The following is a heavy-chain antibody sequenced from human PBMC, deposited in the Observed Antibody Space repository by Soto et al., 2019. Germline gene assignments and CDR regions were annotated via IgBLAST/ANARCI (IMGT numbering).Heavy chain of an antibody. CDR1: GFTFSSYG. CDR3: ARPGSAADSSGYLWYFDL. J-gene: IGHJ2*01. D-gene: IGHD3-22*01. Sequence: QVQLVESGGGVVQPGRSLRLSCAASGFTFSSYGMHWVRQAPGKGLEWGAVIWYDGSNKYYADSVKGRFTISRDNSKNTLYLQMNSLRAEDTAVYYCARPGSAADSSGYLWYFDLWGRGTLVTVSS. CDR2: IWYDGSNK. V-gene: IGHV3-33*01.